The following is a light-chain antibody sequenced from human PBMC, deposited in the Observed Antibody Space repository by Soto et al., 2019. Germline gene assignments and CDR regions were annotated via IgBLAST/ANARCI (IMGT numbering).Light chain of an antibody. Sequence: EIVFTQSPGTLSLSPGERATLSCRASQSVSSSYLAWYQPKPGQSPRLLIYGASIRETGIPDRFSGSGSGTEFTLTISSLQPDDFATDYCQHYNSYSEAFGQGTQVDIK. J-gene: IGKJ1*01. CDR3: QHYNSYSEA. CDR2: GAS. CDR1: QSVSSSY. V-gene: IGKV3-20*01.